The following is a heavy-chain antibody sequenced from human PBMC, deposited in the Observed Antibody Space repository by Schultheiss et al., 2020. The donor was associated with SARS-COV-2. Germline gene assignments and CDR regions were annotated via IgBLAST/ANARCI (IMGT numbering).Heavy chain of an antibody. V-gene: IGHV4-59*01. Sequence: LSLTCTVSGGSISSYYWSWIRQPPGKGLEWIGYIYYSGSTNYNPSLKSRVTISVDTSKNQFSLKLSSVTAADTAVYYCARGGGWFGELPRGWFDPWGQGTLVTVSS. D-gene: IGHD3-10*01. CDR3: ARGGGWFGELPRGWFDP. CDR2: IYYSGST. J-gene: IGHJ5*02. CDR1: GGSISSYY.